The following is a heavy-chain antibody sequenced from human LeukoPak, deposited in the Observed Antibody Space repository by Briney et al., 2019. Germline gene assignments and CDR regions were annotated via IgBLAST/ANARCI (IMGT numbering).Heavy chain of an antibody. CDR2: INQSGST. V-gene: IGHV4-34*01. Sequence: SETLSLTCAVYGGSFSGYYWNWIRQPPGKGLEWIGEINQSGSTNYNPSLKSRVTISFDTSKNQFSLKLSSVTAADTAVYYCARDSGTTGEVKFDPWGQGTLVTVSS. CDR3: ARDSGTTGEVKFDP. J-gene: IGHJ5*02. D-gene: IGHD3-10*01. CDR1: GGSFSGYY.